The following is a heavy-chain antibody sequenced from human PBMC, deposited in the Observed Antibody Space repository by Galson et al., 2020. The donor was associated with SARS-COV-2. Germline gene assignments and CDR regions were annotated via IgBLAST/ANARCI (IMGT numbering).Heavy chain of an antibody. J-gene: IGHJ4*02. CDR3: ARDGITMIYDY. V-gene: IGHV3-30*04. CDR1: GFTFSSYA. CDR2: ISYDVSNK. D-gene: IGHD3-22*01. Sequence: GESLKISCAASGFTFSSYAMHWVRQAPGKGLEWVAVISYDVSNKYYADSVKGRFTISRDNSKNTLYLQMNSLRAEDTAVYYCARDGITMIYDYWGQGTLVTVSS.